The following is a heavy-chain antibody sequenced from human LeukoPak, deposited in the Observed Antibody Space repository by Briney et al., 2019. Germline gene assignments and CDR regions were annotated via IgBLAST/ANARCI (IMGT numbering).Heavy chain of an antibody. CDR1: GFTFSDYY. V-gene: IGHV3-11*01. Sequence: GGSLRLSCAASGFTFSDYYMSWIRQAPGKGLEWVSYISSSGSNIYYGDSVKGRFTISRDNAKNSLYLQMNSLRAEDTAVYYCASPLGYCSSTSCYYDYYMDVWGKGTTVTVSS. CDR3: ASPLGYCSSTSCYYDYYMDV. D-gene: IGHD2-2*01. CDR2: ISSSGSNI. J-gene: IGHJ6*03.